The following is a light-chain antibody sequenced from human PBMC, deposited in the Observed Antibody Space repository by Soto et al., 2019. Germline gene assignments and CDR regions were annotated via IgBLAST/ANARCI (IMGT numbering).Light chain of an antibody. CDR2: GAF. Sequence: EIVLTPSPATLSSSPGERANLSCRASPSVTNFLAWYQQTPGQAPRLLIYGAFNRATGIPARFSGSGSGTDFTLTISRLEPEDFAVFYCQQYGSSPQTFGQGTKVDI. J-gene: IGKJ1*01. CDR1: PSVTNF. V-gene: IGKV3-20*01. CDR3: QQYGSSPQT.